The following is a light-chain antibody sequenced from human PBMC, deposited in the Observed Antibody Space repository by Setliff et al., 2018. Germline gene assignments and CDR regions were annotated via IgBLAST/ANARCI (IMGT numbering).Light chain of an antibody. Sequence: LTQPASVSGSPGQSITISCTGTSSDVGSYNLVSWCQQFPGKAPKLMIYEVSKRPSGVSNRFSGSKSGNTASLTISGLQAEDEADYYCCSYAGSRTYVIFGGGTKVTVL. J-gene: IGLJ2*01. CDR3: CSYAGSRTYVI. CDR1: SSDVGSYNL. CDR2: EVS. V-gene: IGLV2-23*02.